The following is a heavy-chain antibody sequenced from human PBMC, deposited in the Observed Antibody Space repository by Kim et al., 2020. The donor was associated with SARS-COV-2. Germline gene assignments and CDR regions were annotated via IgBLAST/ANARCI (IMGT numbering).Heavy chain of an antibody. Sequence: GGSLRLSCAASGFTFSRFGMHWVRQAPGKELEWVAVIWYDGSSKYYGDSVKGRFTISRDNSKNTLYLQMNSLRAEDTAVYYCAGSQGGSTYGYGMDVWGQGTAVTVSS. J-gene: IGHJ6*02. CDR2: IWYDGSSK. CDR3: AGSQGGSTYGYGMDV. CDR1: GFTFSRFG. V-gene: IGHV3-33*01. D-gene: IGHD4-17*01.